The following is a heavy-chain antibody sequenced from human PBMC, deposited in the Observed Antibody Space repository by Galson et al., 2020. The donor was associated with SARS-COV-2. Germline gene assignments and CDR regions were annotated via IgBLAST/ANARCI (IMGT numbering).Heavy chain of an antibody. CDR3: ARDSGSGWFGTVGWFDP. CDR2: IYYSGIT. Sequence: SETLSLTCAVSGGSISSGGYYWSWIRQHPGKGLEWIGYIYYSGITYYHPSLKSRVTISVDTSKNQFSLKLSSVTAADTAVYYCARDSGSGWFGTVGWFDPWGQGTLVTVSS. CDR1: GGSISSGGYY. J-gene: IGHJ5*02. V-gene: IGHV4-31*11. D-gene: IGHD3-10*01.